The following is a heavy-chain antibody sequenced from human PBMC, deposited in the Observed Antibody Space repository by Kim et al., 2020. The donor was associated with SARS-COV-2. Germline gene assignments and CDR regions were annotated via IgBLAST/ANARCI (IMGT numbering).Heavy chain of an antibody. Sequence: SETLSLTCTVSGGSISSYYWSWIRQPPGKGLEWIWYIYYSGSTNYNPSLKSRVTISVDTSKNQFSLKLSSVTAADTAVYYCARHEAPGDSGSYSDDYWFAPWAREPWSPSPQ. CDR3: ARHEAPGDSGSYSDDYWFAP. CDR1: GGSISSYY. V-gene: IGHV4-59*08. D-gene: IGHD1-26*01. J-gene: IGHJ5*02. CDR2: IYYSGST.